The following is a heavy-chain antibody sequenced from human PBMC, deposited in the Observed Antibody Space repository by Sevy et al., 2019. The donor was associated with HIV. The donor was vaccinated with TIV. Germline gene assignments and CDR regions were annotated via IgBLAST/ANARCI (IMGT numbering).Heavy chain of an antibody. CDR1: GYTFTSHA. CDR3: ARDGAATGSDAFDIWRSTFDI. D-gene: IGHD6-13*01. Sequence: ASVKVSCKASGYTFTSHAMIWVRQAPGQGLEWMGWINTNTGNPTYGQGFTGRFVFSLDTSVSTAYLQISSLKAADTAVYYCARDGAATGSDAFDIWRSTFDIWGQGTMVTVSS. V-gene: IGHV7-4-1*02. CDR2: INTNTGNP. J-gene: IGHJ3*02.